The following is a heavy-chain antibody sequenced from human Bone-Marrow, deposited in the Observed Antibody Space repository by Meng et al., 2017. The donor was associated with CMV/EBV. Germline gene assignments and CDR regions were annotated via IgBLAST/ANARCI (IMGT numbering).Heavy chain of an antibody. CDR1: GFTLSSYE. CDR2: ISYSGSTI. CDR3: ASKGRRNYYYYGMDV. J-gene: IGHJ6*02. Sequence: GESLKISCAASGFTLSSYEVNWVRQAPGKGLEWVAYISYSGSTIYYAESVKGRFTISRDNAMNSVSLQMNSLRVEDTAVYYCASKGRRNYYYYGMDVWGQGTTVTVSS. V-gene: IGHV3-48*03.